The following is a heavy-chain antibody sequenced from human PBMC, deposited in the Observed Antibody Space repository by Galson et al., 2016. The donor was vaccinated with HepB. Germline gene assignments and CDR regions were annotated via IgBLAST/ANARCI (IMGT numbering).Heavy chain of an antibody. CDR1: GYTFTSNG. CDR3: ARNGYCSGGACYSEGMDV. CDR2: INVYNDDT. V-gene: IGHV1-18*01. J-gene: IGHJ6*02. D-gene: IGHD2-15*01. Sequence: SVKVSCKASGYTFTSNGISWVRQAPGQGLEWMGWINVYNDDTTYAQKFQGRVTMTTDTSTTTAYMELRRLRSDDKAVYYCARNGYCSGGACYSEGMDVWGQGTTVTVSS.